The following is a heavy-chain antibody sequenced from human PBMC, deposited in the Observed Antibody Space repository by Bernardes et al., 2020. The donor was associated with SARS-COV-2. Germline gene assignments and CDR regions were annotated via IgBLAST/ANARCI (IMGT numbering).Heavy chain of an antibody. CDR2: INSDGSST. Sequence: GGSLRLSCAASGFTFSSYWMHWVRQAPGKGLVWVSRINSDGSSTSYADSVQGRFPISRDHAKNTLYLQMNSLRAEDTAVYYCARDLYDFWSGYFGPVTNYYYYGMDVWGQGTTVTVSS. CDR1: GFTFSSYW. D-gene: IGHD3-3*01. J-gene: IGHJ6*02. CDR3: ARDLYDFWSGYFGPVTNYYYYGMDV. V-gene: IGHV3-74*01.